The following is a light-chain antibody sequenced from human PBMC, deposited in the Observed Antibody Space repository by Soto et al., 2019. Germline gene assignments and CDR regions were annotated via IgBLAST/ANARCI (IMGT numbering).Light chain of an antibody. CDR2: AAS. V-gene: IGKV1-9*01. Sequence: DIQLTQSPSFLSASVGDRVTITCRASQGISNYLAWYQQKPGKAPKLLIYAASTLQSGVPSRFSGSGSVKEFTLTINSLQPEDFATYYCQQLNSYLLFAFGPGTKVDIK. CDR3: QQLNSYLLFA. CDR1: QGISNY. J-gene: IGKJ3*01.